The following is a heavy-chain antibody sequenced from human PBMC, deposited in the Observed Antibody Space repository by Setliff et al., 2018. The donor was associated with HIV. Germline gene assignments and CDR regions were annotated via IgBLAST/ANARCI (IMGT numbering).Heavy chain of an antibody. CDR2: INSDNGNT. D-gene: IGHD2-15*01. CDR1: GYTLSTYA. V-gene: IGHV1-3*01. J-gene: IGHJ3*02. Sequence: GASVKVSCKASGYTLSTYALYWVRQAPGQRLEWMGWINSDNGNTKFSQKFQDRLTMTGDTSATTAYMELSSLRSEDTAVYYCARDAPTRSVREKGLDMWGQGTLVTVSS. CDR3: ARDAPTRSVREKGLDM.